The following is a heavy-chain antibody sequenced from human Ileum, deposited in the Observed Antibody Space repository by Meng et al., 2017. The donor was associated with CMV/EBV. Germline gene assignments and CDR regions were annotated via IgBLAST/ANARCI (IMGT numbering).Heavy chain of an antibody. V-gene: IGHV4-34*01. CDR2: INHDGGT. D-gene: IGHD6-13*01. Sequence: QVQLQQWGAGLLKPSETLSLTCAVYGGPFSGYYWAWIRRPPGKGLEWIGEINHDGGTNYNPSLRSRVTISIDTSKNQFSLKVTSVTAADTAIYYCAISGCRSSCSGGYDPWGQGTLVTVSS. J-gene: IGHJ5*02. CDR3: AISGCRSSCSGGYDP. CDR1: GGPFSGYY.